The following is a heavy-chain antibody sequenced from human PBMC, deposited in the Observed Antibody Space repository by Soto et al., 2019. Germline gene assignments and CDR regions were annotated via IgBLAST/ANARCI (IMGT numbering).Heavy chain of an antibody. CDR2: ISYDGSNK. Sequence: GGSLRLSCAASGFTFSRYAMHWVRQAPGKGLEWVAFISYDGSNKYYADSVKGRFTISRDNSKNTLYLQMNSLRAGDTAVYYCAKDRHPMVRGVIAWGQGTLVTVSS. D-gene: IGHD3-10*01. CDR1: GFTFSRYA. V-gene: IGHV3-30*04. CDR3: AKDRHPMVRGVIA. J-gene: IGHJ5*02.